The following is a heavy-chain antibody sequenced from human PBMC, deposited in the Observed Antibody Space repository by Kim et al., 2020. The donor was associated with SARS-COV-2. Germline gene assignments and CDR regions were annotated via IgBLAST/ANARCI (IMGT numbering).Heavy chain of an antibody. CDR3: ARVMGATTQVLDY. D-gene: IGHD1-26*01. Sequence: GGSLRLSCAASGFTFSSYWMSWVRQAPGKGLEWVANIKQDGSEKYYVDSVKGRFTISRDNAKNSLYLQMNSLRAEDTAVYYCARVMGATTQVLDYWGQGTLVTVSS. CDR1: GFTFSSYW. V-gene: IGHV3-7*03. J-gene: IGHJ4*02. CDR2: IKQDGSEK.